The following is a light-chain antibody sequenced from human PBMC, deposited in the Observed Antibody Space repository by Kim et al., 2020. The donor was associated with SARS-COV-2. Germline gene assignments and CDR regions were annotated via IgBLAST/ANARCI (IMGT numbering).Light chain of an antibody. Sequence: GQSGTISCSGNSSNIGSKPVNWYQQLPGTAPKFLIYGNNQRPSGVPDRFSGSKSGTSASLAISGLQSEDEADYYCATWDGSLNGWVFGGGTQLTVL. CDR1: SSNIGSKP. CDR2: GNN. J-gene: IGLJ3*02. V-gene: IGLV1-44*01. CDR3: ATWDGSLNGWV.